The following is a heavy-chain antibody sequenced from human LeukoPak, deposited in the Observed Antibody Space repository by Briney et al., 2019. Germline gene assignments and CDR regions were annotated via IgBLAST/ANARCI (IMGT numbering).Heavy chain of an antibody. CDR3: ARVSCSSTSCKRYYYYGKDV. V-gene: IGHV4-31*03. CDR1: GGSISSGGYY. D-gene: IGHD2-2*01. Sequence: SETLSLTCTVSGGSISSGGYYWSWIRQHPGKGLEWIGYIYYSGSNYYNPSLKSRVTISVDTSKNQFSLKLSSVTAADTAVYYCARVSCSSTSCKRYYYYGKDVWGKGTTVTVSS. J-gene: IGHJ6*04. CDR2: IYYSGSN.